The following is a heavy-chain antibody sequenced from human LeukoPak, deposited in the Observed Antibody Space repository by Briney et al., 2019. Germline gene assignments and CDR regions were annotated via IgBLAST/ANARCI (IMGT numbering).Heavy chain of an antibody. Sequence: SETLSLTCAVYGGSFSGYYWSWIRQPPGKGLEWLGEINHSGSTNYNPSLKSRVTISVDTSKNQFSLKLSSVTAADTAVYYCARGENLNYYDSSGYFDYWGQGTLVTVSS. J-gene: IGHJ4*02. D-gene: IGHD3-22*01. CDR1: GGSFSGYY. V-gene: IGHV4-34*01. CDR3: ARGENLNYYDSSGYFDY. CDR2: INHSGST.